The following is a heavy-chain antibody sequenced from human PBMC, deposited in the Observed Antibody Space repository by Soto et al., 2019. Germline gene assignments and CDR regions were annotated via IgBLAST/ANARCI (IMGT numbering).Heavy chain of an antibody. CDR2: IYWHDDN. V-gene: IGHV2-5*01. D-gene: IGHD3-3*01. J-gene: IGHJ4*01. Sequence: QITLKESGPTLVKPTQTLTLTCTFSGFSLNTSRVGVGWIRQPPGKALEWLALIYWHDDNPFSPSLKTKLTITRYTSENQVVLTKTRMDPVDTATYYCVHGPYYNFWSGYPTLDYWAHRTLVTVSA. CDR3: VHGPYYNFWSGYPTLDY. CDR1: GFSLNTSRVG.